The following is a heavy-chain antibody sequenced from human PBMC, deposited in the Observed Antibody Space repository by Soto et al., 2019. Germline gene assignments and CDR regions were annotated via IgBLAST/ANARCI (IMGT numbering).Heavy chain of an antibody. J-gene: IGHJ4*02. CDR2: IYYSGST. D-gene: IGHD2-2*01. Sequence: ASETLSLTCTVSGGSISSGGYYWSWIRQDPGKGLEWIGYIYYSGSTYYNPSLKSRVTISVDTSKNQFSLKLSSVTAADTAVYYCARGIVVVPAASYYFDYWGQGTLVTVSS. CDR3: ARGIVVVPAASYYFDY. V-gene: IGHV4-31*03. CDR1: GGSISSGGYY.